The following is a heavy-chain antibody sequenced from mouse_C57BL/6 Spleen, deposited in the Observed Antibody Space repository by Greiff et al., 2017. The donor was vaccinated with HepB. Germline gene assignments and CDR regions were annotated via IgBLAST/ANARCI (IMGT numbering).Heavy chain of an antibody. CDR1: GFTFSSYA. J-gene: IGHJ3*01. CDR2: ISDGGSYT. CDR3: ARGANWDWFDY. Sequence: EVLLVESGGGLVKPGGSLKLSCAASGFTFSSYAMSWVRQTPEKRLEWVATISDGGSYTYYPDNIKGRFTISRDNTKNNLYLQMSHLKSEDTAMYDCARGANWDWFDYWGQGTLVTVSA. D-gene: IGHD4-1*01. V-gene: IGHV5-4*01.